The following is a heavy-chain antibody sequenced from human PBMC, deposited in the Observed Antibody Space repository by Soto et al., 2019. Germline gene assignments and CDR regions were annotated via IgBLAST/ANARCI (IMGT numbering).Heavy chain of an antibody. D-gene: IGHD3-10*01. V-gene: IGHV4-39*01. J-gene: IGHJ3*02. CDR1: GGSISSSSYY. CDR3: AKGGSGSYSNAFDI. Sequence: SETLSLTCTVSGGSISSSSYYRGWISQPPGKGLEWIGSIYYSGSTYYNPSLKSRVTISVDTSKNQFSLKLSSVTAADTAVYYCAKGGSGSYSNAFDIWGQGTMVNVSS. CDR2: IYYSGST.